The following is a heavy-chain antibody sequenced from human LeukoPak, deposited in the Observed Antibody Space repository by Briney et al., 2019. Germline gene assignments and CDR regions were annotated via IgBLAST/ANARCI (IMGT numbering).Heavy chain of an antibody. Sequence: ASVKVSCKASGYTFTSYYMHWVRQAPGQGLEWMGIINPSGGSTSYAQKFRGRVTMTRDTSTSTVYMELSSLRSEDTAVYYCARDGVRDGYKYWYFDLWGRGTLVTVSS. CDR2: INPSGGST. CDR1: GYTFTSYY. CDR3: ARDGVRDGYKYWYFDL. D-gene: IGHD5-24*01. V-gene: IGHV1-46*01. J-gene: IGHJ2*01.